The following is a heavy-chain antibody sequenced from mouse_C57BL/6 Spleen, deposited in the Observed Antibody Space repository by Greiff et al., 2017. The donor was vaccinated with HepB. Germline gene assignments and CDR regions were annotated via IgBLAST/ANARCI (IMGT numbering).Heavy chain of an antibody. CDR1: GFSLTSYA. D-gene: IGHD2-3*01. V-gene: IGHV2-9-1*01. J-gene: IGHJ2*01. CDR2: IWTGGGT. Sequence: VQGVESGPGLVAPSQSLSITCTVSGFSLTSYAISWVRQPPGKGLEWLGVIWTGGGTNYNSALKSRLSISKDNSKSQVFLKMNSLQTDDTARYYCARNFDGYFYYFDYWGQGTTLTVSS. CDR3: ARNFDGYFYYFDY.